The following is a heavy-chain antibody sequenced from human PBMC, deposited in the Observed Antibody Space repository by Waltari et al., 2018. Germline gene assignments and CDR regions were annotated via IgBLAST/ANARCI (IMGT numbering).Heavy chain of an antibody. Sequence: EVQLVESGGGLVQPGGSLRLSCAASGFTFSSYAMHWVRQAPGKGLEYVSAISSNGGSTYYADSVKGRFTISRDDSKNTLYLQMNSLKTEDTAVYYCTTDPPAYCGGDCYFRWGQGTLVTVSS. CDR2: ISSNGGST. CDR1: GFTFSSYA. V-gene: IGHV3-64*07. J-gene: IGHJ4*02. D-gene: IGHD2-21*02. CDR3: TTDPPAYCGGDCYFR.